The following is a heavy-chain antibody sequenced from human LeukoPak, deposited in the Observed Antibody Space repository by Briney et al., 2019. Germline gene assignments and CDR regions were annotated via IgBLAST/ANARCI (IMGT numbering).Heavy chain of an antibody. V-gene: IGHV1-18*01. D-gene: IGHD3-16*01. J-gene: IGHJ4*02. CDR2: ISGYNGHT. CDR3: ARDYHRLGGDIGSDY. Sequence: ASVKVSCKASGYTFTRYGISWVRQAPGQGLEWMGWISGYNGHTNYAQKLQGRVTMNTDTSTSTVYMELRSLRSDDTAVYYCARDYHRLGGDIGSDYGGQGTLVIVSS. CDR1: GYTFTRYG.